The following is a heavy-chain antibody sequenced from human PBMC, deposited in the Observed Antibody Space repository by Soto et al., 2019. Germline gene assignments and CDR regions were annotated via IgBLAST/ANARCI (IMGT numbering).Heavy chain of an antibody. CDR2: IYGDDDK. CDR1: GFSLSTSAVG. CDR3: DHRHRASAGLFDY. V-gene: IGHV2-5*02. J-gene: IGHJ4*02. Sequence: QITLQESGPPLVKPTQTLTLTCTFSGFSLSTSAVGVGWIRQPPGKALEWLSVIYGDDDKRSSPSLRSRLTITKEHSKDHVVLTLTNMALVDTATYYCDHRHRASAGLFDYWGQGILVTVSS.